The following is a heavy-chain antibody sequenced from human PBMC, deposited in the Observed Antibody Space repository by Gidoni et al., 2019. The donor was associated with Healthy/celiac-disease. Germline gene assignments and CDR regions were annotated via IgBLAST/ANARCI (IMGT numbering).Heavy chain of an antibody. V-gene: IGHV1-3*01. J-gene: IGHJ4*02. D-gene: IGHD6-13*01. Sequence: QVQLVQSGAEVKKPGASVKVSCKASGYTFPSYAMHWVRQAPGQRLEWMGWINAGNGNTKYSQKFQGRVTITRDTSASTAYMELSSLRSEDTAVYYCARDSGYSSSWSSFDYWGQGTLVTVSS. CDR1: GYTFPSYA. CDR3: ARDSGYSSSWSSFDY. CDR2: INAGNGNT.